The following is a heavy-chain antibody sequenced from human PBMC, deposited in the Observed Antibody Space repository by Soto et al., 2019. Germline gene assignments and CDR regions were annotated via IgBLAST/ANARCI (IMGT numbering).Heavy chain of an antibody. CDR3: AEDRNSDSRGRHN. J-gene: IGHJ4*02. V-gene: IGHV3-23*01. CDR2: ISGSGGTT. Sequence: GGSLTRSCSPSGFSFSSYAMSWVRQAPGKGLEWVSVISGSGGTTRYADSVKGRFTISRDNSRNMLYLQMNSLRAEDTAVYYCAEDRNSDSRGRHNWGQGTLVTVSS. CDR1: GFSFSSYA. D-gene: IGHD1-26*01.